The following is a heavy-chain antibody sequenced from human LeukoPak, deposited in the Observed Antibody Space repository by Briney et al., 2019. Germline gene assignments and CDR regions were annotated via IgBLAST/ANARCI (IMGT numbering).Heavy chain of an antibody. D-gene: IGHD1-1*01. CDR2: ISVTGRI. J-gene: IGHJ4*02. CDR3: AKLAKLGKAHYFDY. Sequence: SETLSLTCTVSGDSISGDYWSWIRQPPGKGLDFIGYISVTGRISYNPSLKSRVTISADTSKNQFSLKVNSVTAADTALYYCAKLAKLGKAHYFDYWGQGTPVTVSS. CDR1: GDSISGDY. V-gene: IGHV4-59*12.